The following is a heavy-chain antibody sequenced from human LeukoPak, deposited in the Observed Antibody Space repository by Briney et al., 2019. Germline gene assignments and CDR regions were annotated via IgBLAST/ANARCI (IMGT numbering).Heavy chain of an antibody. Sequence: GGSLRLSCAASGFTFSSYGMHWVRQAPGKGLEWVAVIWYDGSNKYYADSVKGRFTISRDNSKNTLYLQMNSLRAEDMAVYKCAKAGGNCGGDSHIDYWGQGTLVSVSS. V-gene: IGHV3-33*06. J-gene: IGHJ4*02. CDR1: GFTFSSYG. CDR2: IWYDGSNK. D-gene: IGHD2-21*02. CDR3: AKAGGNCGGDSHIDY.